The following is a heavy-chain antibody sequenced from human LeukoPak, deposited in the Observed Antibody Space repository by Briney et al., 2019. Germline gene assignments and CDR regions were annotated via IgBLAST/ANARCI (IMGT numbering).Heavy chain of an antibody. CDR1: GFTFSSYA. CDR3: ARGDNYDILTGLDY. J-gene: IGHJ4*02. Sequence: GGSLRLSCAASGFTFSSYAMHWVRQAPGKGLEWVAVISYDGSNKYYADSVKGRSTISRDNSKNTLYLQMNSLRAEDTAVYYCARGDNYDILTGLDYWGQGTLVTVSS. V-gene: IGHV3-30*04. CDR2: ISYDGSNK. D-gene: IGHD3-9*01.